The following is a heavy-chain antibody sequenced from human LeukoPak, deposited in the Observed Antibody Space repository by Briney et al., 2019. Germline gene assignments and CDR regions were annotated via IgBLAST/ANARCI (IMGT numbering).Heavy chain of an antibody. CDR1: GFTFSSYA. Sequence: PGGSLRLSCAASGFTFSSYAMSWVRQAPGKGLEWVSAISGSGGSTYYADSVKGRFTISRDNSKNTLYLQMNSLRAEDTAVYYCANPRDSSTWYTFDYWGQGTLVTVSS. V-gene: IGHV3-23*01. CDR3: ANPRDSSTWYTFDY. J-gene: IGHJ4*02. D-gene: IGHD6-13*01. CDR2: ISGSGGST.